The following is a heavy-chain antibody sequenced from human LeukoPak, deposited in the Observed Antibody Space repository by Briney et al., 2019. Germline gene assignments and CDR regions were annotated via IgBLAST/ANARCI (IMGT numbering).Heavy chain of an antibody. D-gene: IGHD6-6*01. CDR3: AKPGSSSSLGYYYYYYMDV. CDR2: ISGSGIGGST. V-gene: IGHV3-23*01. J-gene: IGHJ6*03. Sequence: GGSLRLSCAASGFTFSIYAMSWVRQAPGTGLEWVSGISGSGIGGSTYHADSVKGRFTISRDNSKNTLYLQMNSLRAEDTAVYYCAKPGSSSSLGYYYYYYMDVWGKGTTVTVSS. CDR1: GFTFSIYA.